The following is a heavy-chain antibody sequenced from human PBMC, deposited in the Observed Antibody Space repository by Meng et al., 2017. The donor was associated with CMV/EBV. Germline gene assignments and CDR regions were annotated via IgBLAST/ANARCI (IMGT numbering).Heavy chain of an antibody. D-gene: IGHD6-19*01. J-gene: IGHJ4*02. CDR1: GCSISSYY. CDR3: ARDSSGWYPHFDY. CDR2: IYTSWGT. Sequence: QVPLTESGPALVKPSQTLSLTCTVSGCSISSYYWSWIRQPAGKGLEWIGRIYTSWGTNYNPSLKSRVTISVDTSKNQFSLKLSSVTAADTAVYYCARDSSGWYPHFDYWGQGTLVTVSS. V-gene: IGHV4-4*07.